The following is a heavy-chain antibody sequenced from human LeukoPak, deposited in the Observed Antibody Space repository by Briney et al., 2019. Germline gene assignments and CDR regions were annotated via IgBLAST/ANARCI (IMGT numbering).Heavy chain of an antibody. CDR2: ISWNGGLI. Sequence: GGSLRLSCVASGFILDDFAMHWVRQAPGKGLEWVSGISWNGGLIGYADSVRGRFTISRDNAKKSLYLQMNSLRVEDTAFYYCAKDINGAYSCGMNVWGQGTTVIVSS. J-gene: IGHJ6*02. CDR3: AKDINGAYSCGMNV. D-gene: IGHD5-12*01. V-gene: IGHV3-9*01. CDR1: GFILDDFA.